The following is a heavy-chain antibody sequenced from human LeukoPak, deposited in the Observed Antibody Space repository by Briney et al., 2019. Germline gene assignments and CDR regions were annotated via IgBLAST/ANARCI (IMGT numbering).Heavy chain of an antibody. CDR1: GFTFSRYW. V-gene: IGHV3-7*05. CDR2: IKEDGSEQ. D-gene: IGHD4-23*01. J-gene: IGHJ4*02. Sequence: GGSLRLSCAASGFTFSRYWMSWVRQAPGKGPEWVANIKEDGSEQYYVDSVKGRFTISRDNSKNALYLQMNSLRAEDTAVYYCAKDQNLATVVTDGTGYWGQGTLVTVSS. CDR3: AKDQNLATVVTDGTGY.